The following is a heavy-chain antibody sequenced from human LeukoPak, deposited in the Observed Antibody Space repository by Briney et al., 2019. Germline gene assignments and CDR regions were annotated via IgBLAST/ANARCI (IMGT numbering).Heavy chain of an antibody. CDR1: GFTFSKWP. CDR2: TSHDGSGE. D-gene: IGHD3-22*01. J-gene: IGHJ3*01. V-gene: IGHV3-30-3*01. CDR3: AKEGDSSGHCGVFDF. Sequence: GGSLRLSCVASGFTFSKWPMHWLRQAPGKGLEWVAVTSHDGSGEIYADSVKGRLSVSRDNSKNRMFLQVNSLRVEDTAVYYCAKEGDSSGHCGVFDFWGQGTRVTVSS.